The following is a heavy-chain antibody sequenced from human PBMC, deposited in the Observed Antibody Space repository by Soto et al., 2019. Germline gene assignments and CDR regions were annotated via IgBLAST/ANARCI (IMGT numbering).Heavy chain of an antibody. Sequence: EXLKISCKSSGYXFARTLLVWVRQLPGKGLDWLGIIYPGDSETRYSPSFRGQVTFSVDMSISTAYLQWSSLKTSDIAIYYCARLVGAYDSYFGHWGQGTRVTVS. V-gene: IGHV5-51*01. J-gene: IGHJ4*02. CDR3: ARLVGAYDSYFGH. CDR1: GYXFARTL. CDR2: IYPGDSET. D-gene: IGHD5-12*01.